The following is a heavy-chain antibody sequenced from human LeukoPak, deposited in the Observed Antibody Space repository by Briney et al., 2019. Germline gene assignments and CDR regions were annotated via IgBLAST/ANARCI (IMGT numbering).Heavy chain of an antibody. CDR3: AKGSSGMVRTSVDY. CDR1: GFTFDDYA. Sequence: PGRSLRLSCAASGFTFDDYAMHWVRQAPGKGLEWVSGISWNSGSIGYADSVKGRFTISRDNAKNSLYLQMNSLRAEDTALYYCAKGSSGMVRTSVDYWGQGTLVTVSS. CDR2: ISWNSGSI. D-gene: IGHD3-10*01. V-gene: IGHV3-9*01. J-gene: IGHJ4*02.